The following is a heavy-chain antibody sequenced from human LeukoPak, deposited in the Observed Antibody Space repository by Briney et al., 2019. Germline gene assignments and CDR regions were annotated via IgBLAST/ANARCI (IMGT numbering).Heavy chain of an antibody. V-gene: IGHV1-3*02. J-gene: IGHJ3*02. CDR3: ARDYYDSSGFDAFDI. D-gene: IGHD3-22*01. CDR2: SNAGNGNT. Sequence: ASVKVSCKASGYTFTSYAMHWVRQAPGQRLEWMGWSNAGNGNTKYSQEFQGRVTITRDTSASTAYMELSSLRSEDMAVYYCARDYYDSSGFDAFDIWGQGTMVTVSS. CDR1: GYTFTSYA.